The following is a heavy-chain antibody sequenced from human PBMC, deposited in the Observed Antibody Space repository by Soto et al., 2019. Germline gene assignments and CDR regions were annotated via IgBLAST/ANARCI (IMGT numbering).Heavy chain of an antibody. V-gene: IGHV4-4*02. CDR3: VRSLRGSSGYFGTRSYYFDY. J-gene: IGHJ4*02. CDR2: IYHSGST. D-gene: IGHD3-22*01. CDR1: GGSISASNW. Sequence: PSETLSLTCVVSGGSISASNWWHWIRQSPGKGLEWIGEIYHSGSTNYNPSLKSRVTMSVDKSRDQFSLKLSSVTAADTAVYFCVRSLRGSSGYFGTRSYYFDYWGQGTLVTVSS.